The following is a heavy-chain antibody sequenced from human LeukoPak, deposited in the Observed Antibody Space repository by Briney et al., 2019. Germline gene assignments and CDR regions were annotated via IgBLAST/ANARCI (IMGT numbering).Heavy chain of an antibody. CDR3: AKQLGYCSDGSCYFPY. J-gene: IGHJ4*02. CDR2: ISWNGDNI. Sequence: GTSLRLSCAASGFTFRNYAMHWVRQVPGKGPEWVSGISWNGDNIAYADSVKGRFTISRDNSKSTLCLQMNSLRAEDTAVYYCAKQLGYCSDGSCYFPYWGQGTLVTVSS. V-gene: IGHV3-9*01. CDR1: GFTFRNYA. D-gene: IGHD2-15*01.